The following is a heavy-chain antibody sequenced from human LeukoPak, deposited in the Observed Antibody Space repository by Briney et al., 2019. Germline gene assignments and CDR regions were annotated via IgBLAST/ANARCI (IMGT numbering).Heavy chain of an antibody. CDR2: ISSSSSYI. D-gene: IGHD4-17*01. CDR3: AREGTVTTIEGWFDP. V-gene: IGHV3-21*01. CDR1: GFTFSSYS. J-gene: IGHJ5*02. Sequence: PGGSLRLSCAASGFTFSSYSMNWVRQAPGKGLEWVSSISSSSSYIYYADSVKGRFTISRDNAKNSLYLQMNSLRAEDTAVYYCAREGTVTTIEGWFDPWGQGTLVTVSS.